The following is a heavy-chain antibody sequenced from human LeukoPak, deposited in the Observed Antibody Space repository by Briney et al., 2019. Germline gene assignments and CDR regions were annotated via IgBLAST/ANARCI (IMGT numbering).Heavy chain of an antibody. Sequence: PSETLSLTCTVSGGSISSGDYSWSWIRQPPGKGLEWIGYIYYSGSTYYNPSLKSRVTISVDTSKNQFSLKLSSVTAADTAVYYCAGAPVRVQLERHFSGLFDYWGQGTLVTVSS. CDR2: IYYSGST. V-gene: IGHV4-30-4*01. J-gene: IGHJ4*02. D-gene: IGHD1-1*01. CDR3: AGAPVRVQLERHFSGLFDY. CDR1: GGSISSGDYS.